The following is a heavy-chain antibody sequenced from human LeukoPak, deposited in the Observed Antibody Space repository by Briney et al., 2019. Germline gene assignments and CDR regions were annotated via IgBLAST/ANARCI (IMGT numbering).Heavy chain of an antibody. CDR1: GFTFSSYA. J-gene: IGHJ4*02. CDR2: ISYDGSNK. V-gene: IGHV3-30-3*01. D-gene: IGHD4-17*01. Sequence: GGSLRLSCAASGFTFSSYAMHWVRQAPGKGLEWVAVISYDGSNKYYADSVEGRFTISRDNSKNTLYLQMNSLRAEDTAVYYCARASNSGDYYFDYWGQGTLVTVSS. CDR3: ARASNSGDYYFDY.